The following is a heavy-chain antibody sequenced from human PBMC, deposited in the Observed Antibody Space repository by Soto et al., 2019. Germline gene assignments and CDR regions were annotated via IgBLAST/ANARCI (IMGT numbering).Heavy chain of an antibody. D-gene: IGHD3-22*01. V-gene: IGHV3-23*01. Sequence: GGSLRLSCAASGFTFSSYAMSWVRQAPGKGLEWVSATSGSGGSTYYADSVKGRFTISRDNSKNTLYLQMNSLRAEDTAVYYCAKDSDYYDSSGYYHEYYFDYWGQGTLVTVSS. J-gene: IGHJ4*02. CDR3: AKDSDYYDSSGYYHEYYFDY. CDR1: GFTFSSYA. CDR2: TSGSGGST.